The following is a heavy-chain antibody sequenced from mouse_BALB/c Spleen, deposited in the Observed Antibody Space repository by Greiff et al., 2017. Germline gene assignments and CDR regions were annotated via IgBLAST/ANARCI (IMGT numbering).Heavy chain of an antibody. Sequence: EVMLVESGGGLVKPGGSLKLSCAASGFTFSSYAMSWVRQSPEKRLAWVAEISSGGSYTYYPDTVTGRFTISRDNAKNTLYLEMSSLRSEDTAMYYCASGPYGYPFAYWGQGTLVTVTA. V-gene: IGHV5-9-4*01. CDR1: GFTFSSYA. CDR2: ISSGGSYT. CDR3: ASGPYGYPFAY. D-gene: IGHD2-2*01. J-gene: IGHJ3*01.